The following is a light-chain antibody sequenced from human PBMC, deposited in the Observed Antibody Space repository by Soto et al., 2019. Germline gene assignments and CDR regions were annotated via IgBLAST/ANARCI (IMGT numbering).Light chain of an antibody. J-gene: IGLJ1*01. Sequence: SVLTQPPSVSGAPGQRVTISCTGRSSNIGAGYDVHWYQQLPGTAPKLLIYGNSNRPSGVPDRFSGSKSGTSAALAITGLQAEDEADYYCISYTGSSTSYVFGSGTKVTVL. CDR2: GNS. CDR1: SSNIGAGYD. CDR3: ISYTGSSTSYV. V-gene: IGLV1-40*01.